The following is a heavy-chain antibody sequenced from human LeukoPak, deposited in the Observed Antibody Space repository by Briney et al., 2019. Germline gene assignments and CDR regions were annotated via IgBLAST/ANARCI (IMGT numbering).Heavy chain of an antibody. V-gene: IGHV4-4*07. CDR3: ARDGDAFDI. J-gene: IGHJ3*02. CDR2: IYTSGST. CDR1: GGSFSGYY. Sequence: PSETLSLTCAVYGGSFSGYYWSGIRQPAGKGLEWIGRIYTSGSTNYNPSLKSRVTMSVDTSKNQFSLKLSSVTAADTAVHYCARDGDAFDIWGQGTMVTVSS.